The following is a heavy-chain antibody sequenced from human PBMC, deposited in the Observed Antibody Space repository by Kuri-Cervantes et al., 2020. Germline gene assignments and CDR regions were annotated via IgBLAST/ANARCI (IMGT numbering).Heavy chain of an antibody. D-gene: IGHD1-26*01. V-gene: IGHV3-52*01. CDR1: GFTFSSSW. CDR2: IKCDGSEK. Sequence: GESLKISCAASGFTFSSSWMHWVCQAPEKGLEGGADIKCDGSEKYYVDSVKGRLTISRDNAKNSLYLQMNSLRAEDTALYYCARGVGATDTSFFDYWGQGTLVTVSS. CDR3: ARGVGATDTSFFDY. J-gene: IGHJ4*02.